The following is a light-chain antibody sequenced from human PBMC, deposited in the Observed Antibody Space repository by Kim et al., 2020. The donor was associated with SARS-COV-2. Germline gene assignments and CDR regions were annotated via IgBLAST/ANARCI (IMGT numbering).Light chain of an antibody. CDR3: QQYGTSPRVT. CDR1: QSVSSFY. V-gene: IGKV3-20*01. CDR2: GAS. Sequence: PGERATLSCRASQSVSSFYLAWYQQKPGQAPRLLIFGASSRATGIPDRFSGSGSGTDFTLTISRLEPEDSAVYYCQQYGTSPRVTFGGGTKVDIK. J-gene: IGKJ4*01.